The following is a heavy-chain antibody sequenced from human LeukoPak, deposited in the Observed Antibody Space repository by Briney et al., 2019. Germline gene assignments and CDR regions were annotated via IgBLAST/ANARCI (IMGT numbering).Heavy chain of an antibody. CDR1: GGSFSGYH. V-gene: IGHV4-34*01. Sequence: SETLSLTCADYGGSFSGYHWSWIRQPPGKGLEWIGEINHSGVPNYNPSLKSRVTISVDTSKNQFSLKLNSVTAADTAVYYCARHAYYYGSGSYQRHFDYWGQGTLVTVSS. J-gene: IGHJ4*02. CDR2: INHSGVP. CDR3: ARHAYYYGSGSYQRHFDY. D-gene: IGHD3-10*01.